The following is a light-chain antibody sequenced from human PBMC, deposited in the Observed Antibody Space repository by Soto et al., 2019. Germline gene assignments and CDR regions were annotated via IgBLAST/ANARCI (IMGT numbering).Light chain of an antibody. CDR1: QSVSSN. Sequence: EIVMPPSPATSSLSPVEIAPLSCRASQSVSSNLAWYQQKPGQAPRLLIYGESTRATGIPARFSGSGSGKEFTITISSLQYEDFEVYYCQQYNDWPSTFGQGTKGDIK. J-gene: IGKJ1*01. V-gene: IGKV3-15*01. CDR3: QQYNDWPST. CDR2: GES.